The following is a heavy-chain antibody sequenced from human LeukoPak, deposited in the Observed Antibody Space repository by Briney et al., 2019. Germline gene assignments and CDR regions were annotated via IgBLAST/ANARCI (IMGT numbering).Heavy chain of an antibody. CDR3: ARTYYYDSSGYNFDY. D-gene: IGHD3-22*01. CDR2: IYSGGST. Sequence: GGSLRLSCAASGFTVSSNYMSWVRQAPGKGLEWVSVIYSGGSTYYVDSVKGRFTISRDNSKNTLYLQMNSLRAEDTALYYCARTYYYDSSGYNFDYWGQGTLVTVSS. CDR1: GFTVSSNY. J-gene: IGHJ4*02. V-gene: IGHV3-66*01.